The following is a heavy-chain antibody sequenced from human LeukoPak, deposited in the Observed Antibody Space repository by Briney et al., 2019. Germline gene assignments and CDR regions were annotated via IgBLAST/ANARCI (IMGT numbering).Heavy chain of an antibody. D-gene: IGHD3-22*01. CDR2: IWYDGSNK. CDR1: GFTFSSYG. CDR3: AREGYYYDGHSFDY. Sequence: GRSLRLSCAASGFTFSSYGMHWVRQAPGKGLEWVAVIWYDGSNKYYADSVKGRFTISRDNSKNTLYLQMNSLRAEDTAVYYCAREGYYYDGHSFDYWGQGTLVTVSS. J-gene: IGHJ4*02. V-gene: IGHV3-33*01.